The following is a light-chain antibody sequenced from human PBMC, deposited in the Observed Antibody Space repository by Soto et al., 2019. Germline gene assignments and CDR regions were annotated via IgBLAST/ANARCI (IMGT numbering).Light chain of an antibody. CDR3: SSFTSSSTWV. Sequence: QSALTQPASVSGSPGQSITISCTGTSSDVGGYNHVSWYQQHPGKVPKLILYDVTNRPSGVSNRFSGSRSGNTASLTLSGLQAEDEADYYCSSFTSSSTWVFGGGTKVTVL. CDR1: SSDVGGYNH. CDR2: DVT. V-gene: IGLV2-14*03. J-gene: IGLJ3*02.